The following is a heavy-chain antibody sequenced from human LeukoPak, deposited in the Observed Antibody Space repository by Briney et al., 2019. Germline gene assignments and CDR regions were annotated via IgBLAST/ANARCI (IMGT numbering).Heavy chain of an antibody. V-gene: IGHV4-39*01. CDR3: ARRFDY. CDR2: IYYSGST. J-gene: IGHJ4*02. Sequence: SETLSLTCTVSGGSIRSSSYYWGWIRQPPGKGLEWIGSIYYSGSTYYNPSLKSRVTISVDTSKNQFSLKLSSVTAADTAVYYCARRFDYWAREPWSPSPQ. CDR1: GGSIRSSSYY.